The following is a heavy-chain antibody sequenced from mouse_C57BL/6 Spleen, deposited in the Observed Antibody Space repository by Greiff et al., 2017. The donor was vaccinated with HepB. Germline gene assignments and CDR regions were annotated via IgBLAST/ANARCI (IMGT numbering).Heavy chain of an antibody. V-gene: IGHV5-16*01. J-gene: IGHJ2*01. CDR1: GFTFSDYY. Sequence: DVKLVESEGGLVQPGSSMKLSCTASGFTFSDYYMAWVRQVPEKGLEWVANINYDGSSTYYLDSLKSRFLISRDNAKNILYLQMSSLKSEDTATYYCARVAGLRNFFDYWGQVTTLTVSS. D-gene: IGHD2-4*01. CDR3: ARVAGLRNFFDY. CDR2: INYDGSST.